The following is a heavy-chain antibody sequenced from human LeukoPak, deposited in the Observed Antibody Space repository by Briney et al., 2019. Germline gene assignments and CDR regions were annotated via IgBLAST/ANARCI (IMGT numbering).Heavy chain of an antibody. CDR2: MYPKSGNT. J-gene: IGHJ6*03. CDR3: ARGAGLTWSGYYTPDYYYYYMDV. D-gene: IGHD3-3*01. V-gene: IGHV1-8*01. Sequence: ASVKVSCMASGYTFTSYDINWVRQATGQGGEGMGWMYPKSGNTGYAQKFQGRVTMTRNTSISTAYMELSSLRSEDTAVYYCARGAGLTWSGYYTPDYYYYYMDVWGKGATVTVSS. CDR1: GYTFTSYD.